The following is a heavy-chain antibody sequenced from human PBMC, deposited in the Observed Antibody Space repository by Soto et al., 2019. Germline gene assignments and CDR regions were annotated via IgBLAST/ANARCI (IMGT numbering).Heavy chain of an antibody. CDR1: GGSISSGGYY. CDR2: IYYGGST. CDR3: ARVVGGRATNWFDH. D-gene: IGHD2-15*01. J-gene: IGHJ5*02. Sequence: QVQLQESGPGLVKPSQTLSLPCTVSGGSISSGGYYWSWIRQHPGKGLEWIGYIYYGGSTYYNPSLKSRVTISVDTSNNQLSLKLSSVTAADTAVYYCARVVGGRATNWFDHWGQGTLVTVSS. V-gene: IGHV4-31*03.